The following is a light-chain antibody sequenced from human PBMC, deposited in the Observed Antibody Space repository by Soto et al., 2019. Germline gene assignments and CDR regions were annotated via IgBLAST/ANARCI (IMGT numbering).Light chain of an antibody. CDR1: SSNIGAGYD. V-gene: IGLV1-40*01. Sequence: QSVLTQPPSVSGAPGQRVTMSCTGSSSNIGAGYDVHWFQQLPGTAPRLLIYGNINRLAGVPARFSGSKSGTSASLAITGLRAEDEGDYYSQSSDISLSAWVSGGGTKLTFL. CDR3: QSSDISLSAWV. J-gene: IGLJ2*01. CDR2: GNI.